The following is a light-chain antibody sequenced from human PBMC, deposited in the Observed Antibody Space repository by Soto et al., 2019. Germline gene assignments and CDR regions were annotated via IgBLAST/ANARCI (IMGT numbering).Light chain of an antibody. V-gene: IGLV2-14*01. Sequence: QSVLIQPASVSGSPGQSITISCTGTSSDVGGYNSVSWYQQHPGKAPKLMIYDVSHRPSGVSDRFSGSKSGNTAALTISGLQAEDEADYYCSSYTSSSLLVFGGGTKLTVL. CDR2: DVS. J-gene: IGLJ2*01. CDR1: SSDVGGYNS. CDR3: SSYTSSSLLV.